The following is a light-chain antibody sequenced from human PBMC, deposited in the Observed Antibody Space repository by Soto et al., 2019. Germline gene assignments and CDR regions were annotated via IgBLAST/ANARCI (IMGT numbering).Light chain of an antibody. CDR1: QTISSW. J-gene: IGKJ1*01. V-gene: IGKV1-5*01. CDR3: QKYNSYSWK. CDR2: DAS. Sequence: DIQMTQSPSTLSGSVGDRVTITCRASQTISSWLAWYQQKPGKAPKLLIYDASSLESGVRSRFSGRGSGTEFTLTISSLQPDDFATYYCQKYNSYSWKVGQGTKV.